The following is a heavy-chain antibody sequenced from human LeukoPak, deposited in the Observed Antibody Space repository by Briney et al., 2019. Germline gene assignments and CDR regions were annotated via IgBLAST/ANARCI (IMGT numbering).Heavy chain of an antibody. CDR1: GFTFSGSA. CDR2: IRSKANSYAT. J-gene: IGHJ4*02. CDR3: TRRVGAYAFDY. V-gene: IGHV3-73*01. D-gene: IGHD1-26*01. Sequence: GGSLRLSCAASGFTFSGSAIHWLRQASGKGLEGVGRIRSKANSYATAYAASVKGRFTISRDDSKNTAYLQMNSLKTEDTAVYYCTRRVGAYAFDYWGQGTLVTVSS.